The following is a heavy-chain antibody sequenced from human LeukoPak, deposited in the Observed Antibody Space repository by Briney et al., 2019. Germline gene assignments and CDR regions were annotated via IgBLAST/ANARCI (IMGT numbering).Heavy chain of an antibody. Sequence: GGSLRLSCAASGFTFSSYAMHWVRQAPGKGLEWVAVIWYDGSNKYYADSVKGRFTISRDNSKNTLYLQMNSLRAEDTAVYYCARGDSYYYDSSGYYYWGQGTLVTVSS. V-gene: IGHV3-33*08. D-gene: IGHD3-22*01. CDR3: ARGDSYYYDSSGYYY. CDR2: IWYDGSNK. J-gene: IGHJ4*02. CDR1: GFTFSSYA.